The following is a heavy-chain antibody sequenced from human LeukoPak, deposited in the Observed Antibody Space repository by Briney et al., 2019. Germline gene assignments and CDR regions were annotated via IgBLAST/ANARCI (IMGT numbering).Heavy chain of an antibody. J-gene: IGHJ4*02. Sequence: GGTLRLSCAASGFTFNHYGLSWVRQAPGKGLEWVSSISGTGGSTYYAESVKGRFTISRDNSKNTLFLQMNSLRAEDTAVYYCAKDERRGGPDDYWGQGTLVTVSS. CDR2: ISGTGGST. D-gene: IGHD1-1*01. V-gene: IGHV3-23*01. CDR3: AKDERRGGPDDY. CDR1: GFTFNHYG.